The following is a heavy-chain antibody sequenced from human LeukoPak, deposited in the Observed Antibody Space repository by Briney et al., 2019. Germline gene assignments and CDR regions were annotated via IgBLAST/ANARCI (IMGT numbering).Heavy chain of an antibody. Sequence: PSQTLSLTCTVSGRSITSDNNYWTWIRQPPGKGLEWLGTIHHSTTTYYNPSLKSRVTISVDTSKNHFSLKLTSVTAADTAVYYCARLSVGWESIADFDYWGQGTLVIVSS. CDR2: IHHSTTT. D-gene: IGHD2-21*01. J-gene: IGHJ4*02. CDR3: ARLSVGWESIADFDY. CDR1: GRSITSDNNY. V-gene: IGHV4-39*07.